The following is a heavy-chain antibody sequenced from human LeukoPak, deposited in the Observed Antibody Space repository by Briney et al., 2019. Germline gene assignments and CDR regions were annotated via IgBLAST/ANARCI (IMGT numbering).Heavy chain of an antibody. Sequence: PSETLSLTCTVSGGSINSGAYYWNWIRQPPGKGLEWIGNIYHSGSTYYNPSLKSRVTISVDTSKNQFSLKLSSVTAADTAVYYCASQGGEFDYWGQGTLVTVSS. CDR1: GGSINSGAYY. D-gene: IGHD3-16*01. CDR2: IYHSGST. V-gene: IGHV4-30-2*01. CDR3: ASQGGEFDY. J-gene: IGHJ4*02.